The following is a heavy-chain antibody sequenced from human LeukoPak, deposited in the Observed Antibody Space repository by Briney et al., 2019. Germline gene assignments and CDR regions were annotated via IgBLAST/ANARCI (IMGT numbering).Heavy chain of an antibody. CDR1: GYTFTGYY. D-gene: IGHD1-26*01. Sequence: ASVKVSCKASGYTFTGYYMHWVRQAPGQGLEWMGRINPNSGGTNYAQKFQGRVTMTRDTSISTAYMELRRLRSDDTAVYYCARDYSDYYTFDYWGQGTLVTVSS. CDR3: ARDYSDYYTFDY. CDR2: INPNSGGT. V-gene: IGHV1-2*06. J-gene: IGHJ4*02.